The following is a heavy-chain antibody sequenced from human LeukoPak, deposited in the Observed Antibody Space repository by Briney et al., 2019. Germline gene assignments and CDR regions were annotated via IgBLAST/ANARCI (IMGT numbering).Heavy chain of an antibody. Sequence: PGGSLRLSCAASGFTFSSYATPWVRQAPGKGLEWVAVISYAGSNKYYADSVKGRFTISRDNSKNTLYLQMNSLRAEDTAVYYCARDLVVVVPAALSYYYYYGMDVWGQGTTVTVSS. CDR1: GFTFSSYA. J-gene: IGHJ6*02. V-gene: IGHV3-30-3*01. CDR2: ISYAGSNK. D-gene: IGHD2-2*01. CDR3: ARDLVVVVPAALSYYYYYGMDV.